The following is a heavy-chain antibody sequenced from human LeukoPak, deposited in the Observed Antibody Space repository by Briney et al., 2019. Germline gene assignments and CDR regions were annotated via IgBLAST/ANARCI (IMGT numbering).Heavy chain of an antibody. V-gene: IGHV3-74*03. CDR1: GFTFIRDW. Sequence: GGSLRLSCAASGFTFIRDWMPWVRQAPGKGVVWVSRISDDGRIPTYADSVQGRFTNSRDNAKSTVFLQMNSLRVEDTAVYFCVRRYYEYNVYDRHFDFWGQGILVTVSS. CDR2: ISDDGRIP. D-gene: IGHD5/OR15-5a*01. J-gene: IGHJ4*02. CDR3: VRRYYEYNVYDRHFDF.